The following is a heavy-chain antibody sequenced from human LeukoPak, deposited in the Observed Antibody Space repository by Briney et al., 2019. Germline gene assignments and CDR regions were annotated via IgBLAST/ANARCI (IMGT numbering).Heavy chain of an antibody. CDR1: GGSISSYY. J-gene: IGHJ5*02. CDR3: SRDRLMVYAGPWFDP. V-gene: IGHV4-4*07. D-gene: IGHD2-8*01. Sequence: SETLSLTCTVSGGSISSYYWSWIRQPAGKGLEWIGRIYTSGSTNYNPSLKSRVTMSVDTSKNQFSLKLSSVTAADTAVYYWSRDRLMVYAGPWFDPWGQGALVTVSS. CDR2: IYTSGST.